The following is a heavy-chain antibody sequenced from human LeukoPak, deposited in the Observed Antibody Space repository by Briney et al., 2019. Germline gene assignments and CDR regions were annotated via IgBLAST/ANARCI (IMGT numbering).Heavy chain of an antibody. D-gene: IGHD3-22*01. CDR2: IYYSGST. CDR3: ASLRSDSSGYYNLRIDY. V-gene: IGHV4-61*01. Sequence: SETLSLTCTVSGGSVSSGSYYWSWIRQPPGKGLEWIGYIYYSGSTNYNSSLKSRVTISVDTSKNQFSLKLSSVTAADTAVYYCASLRSDSSGYYNLRIDYWGQGTLVTVSS. CDR1: GGSVSSGSYY. J-gene: IGHJ4*02.